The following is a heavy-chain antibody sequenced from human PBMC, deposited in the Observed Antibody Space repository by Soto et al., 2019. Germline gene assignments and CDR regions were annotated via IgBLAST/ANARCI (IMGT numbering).Heavy chain of an antibody. CDR3: ARAGPIYCSGGSCYPNWFDP. J-gene: IGHJ5*02. Sequence: PGESLKISCKGSGYSFTSYWIGWVRQMPGKGLEWMGIIYPGDSDTRYSPSFQGQVTISADKSISTAYLQWSSLKASDTAMYYCARAGPIYCSGGSCYPNWFDPWGQGTLVTVSS. V-gene: IGHV5-51*01. CDR2: IYPGDSDT. CDR1: GYSFTSYW. D-gene: IGHD2-15*01.